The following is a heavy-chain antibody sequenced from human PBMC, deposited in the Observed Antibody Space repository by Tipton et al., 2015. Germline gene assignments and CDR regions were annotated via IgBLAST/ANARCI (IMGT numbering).Heavy chain of an antibody. V-gene: IGHV4-61*03. CDR2: IYYSGST. CDR3: ARDRTAWSGAFDY. CDR1: GGSVRSGSYY. J-gene: IGHJ4*02. Sequence: LRLSCTVSGGSVRSGSYYWSWIRQPPGKGLEWIGYIYYSGSTNYNPSLKSRVTISLDTSKNHFSLKLSSVTAADTAVYYCARDRTAWSGAFDYWGQGTLVTVSS. D-gene: IGHD3-3*01.